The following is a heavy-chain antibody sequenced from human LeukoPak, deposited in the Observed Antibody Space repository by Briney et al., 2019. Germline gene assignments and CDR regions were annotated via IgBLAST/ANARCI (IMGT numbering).Heavy chain of an antibody. J-gene: IGHJ5*02. Sequence: GASVKVSCKASGYTFTSYDINWVRQATGQGLEWMGWMNPNSGNTGYAQKFQGRVTMTRNTSISTAYMELSSLRSEDTAVYYCARIRQQLVLRYRLVGWFDPWGQGTLVTVSS. CDR3: ARIRQQLVLRYRLVGWFDP. CDR1: GYTFTSYD. D-gene: IGHD6-13*01. V-gene: IGHV1-8*01. CDR2: MNPNSGNT.